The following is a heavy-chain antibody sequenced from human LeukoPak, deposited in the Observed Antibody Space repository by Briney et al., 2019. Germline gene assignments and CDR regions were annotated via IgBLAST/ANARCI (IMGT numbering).Heavy chain of an antibody. CDR1: GGSISSSSYY. Sequence: SETLSLTCTVSGGSISSSSYYWGWIRQPPGKGLEWIGSIYYSGSTYYNPSLKSRVTISVDTSKNQFSLKLSSVTAADTAVYYCARGGGSYIDYFDYWGQGTLVTVSS. CDR2: IYYSGST. V-gene: IGHV4-39*07. D-gene: IGHD1-26*01. CDR3: ARGGGSYIDYFDY. J-gene: IGHJ4*02.